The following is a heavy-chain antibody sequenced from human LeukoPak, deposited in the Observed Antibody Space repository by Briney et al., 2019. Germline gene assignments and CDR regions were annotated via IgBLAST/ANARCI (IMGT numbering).Heavy chain of an antibody. CDR1: GGSISSGGYY. J-gene: IGHJ5*02. Sequence: SETPSLTCTVSGGSISSGGYYWSWIRQPPGKGLEWIGYIYHSGSTCYNPSLKSRVTISVDRSKNQFSLKLSSVTAADTAVYYCARGHIVALRGFDPWGQGTLVTVSS. CDR2: IYHSGST. D-gene: IGHD2-21*01. V-gene: IGHV4-30-2*01. CDR3: ARGHIVALRGFDP.